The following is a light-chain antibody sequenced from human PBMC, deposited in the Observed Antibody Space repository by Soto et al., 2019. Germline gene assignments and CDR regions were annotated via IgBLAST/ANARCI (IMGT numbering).Light chain of an antibody. J-gene: IGLJ1*01. CDR1: SSDVGAYTS. V-gene: IGLV2-14*01. CDR2: EVS. CDR3: SSYKSDTRSYV. Sequence: QSLLTQPASVSGSPGQSITISCTGTSSDVGAYTSVSWYQQHPGKVPKLMIYEVSNRPSGISNRFSGSKSGNTASLTISGLQAEDEADYYCSSYKSDTRSYVLGTGTKVT.